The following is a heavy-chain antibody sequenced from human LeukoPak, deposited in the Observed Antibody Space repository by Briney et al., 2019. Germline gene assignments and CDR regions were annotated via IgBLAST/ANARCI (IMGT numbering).Heavy chain of an antibody. D-gene: IGHD3-10*01. V-gene: IGHV4-39*01. CDR2: IYYSGST. Sequence: SETLSLTCTVSGGSISSSSYYWGWIRQPPGKGLEWIGSIYYSGSTYYNPSLKSRVTISVDTSKNQFSLKLSSVTAADTAVYYCARHLGFGGAVGYWGQGTLVTVSS. J-gene: IGHJ4*02. CDR3: ARHLGFGGAVGY. CDR1: GGSISSSSYY.